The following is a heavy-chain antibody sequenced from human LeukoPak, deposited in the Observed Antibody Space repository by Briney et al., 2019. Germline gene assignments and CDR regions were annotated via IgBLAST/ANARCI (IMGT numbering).Heavy chain of an antibody. CDR2: INPSGGST. CDR1: GYTFTSYY. V-gene: IGHV1-46*01. CDR3: ARDPGRNQPFDY. D-gene: IGHD4-23*01. J-gene: IGHJ4*02. Sequence: ASVKVSCKASGYTFTSYYMHWVRQAPGQGLEWMGIINPSGGSTSYAQKFQGRVTMTRDTSTSTVYMELSSLRSEDTAVYCCARDPGRNQPFDYWGQGTLVTVSS.